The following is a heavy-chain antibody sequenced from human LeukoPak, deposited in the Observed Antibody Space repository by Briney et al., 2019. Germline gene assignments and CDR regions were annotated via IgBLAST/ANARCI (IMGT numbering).Heavy chain of an antibody. CDR2: IFPSGAT. J-gene: IGHJ4*02. CDR3: AKRGGSDNWTLLD. Sequence: KCSETLSLTCTVSGASITSHYWSWVWQSAGKRLEWIGRIFPSGATTYSPSFQSRVTMSVDTSRNQFSLKLTSVTAADTAVYYCAKRGGSDNWTLLDWGQGTLVTVSS. V-gene: IGHV4-4*07. CDR1: GASITSHY. D-gene: IGHD1-1*01.